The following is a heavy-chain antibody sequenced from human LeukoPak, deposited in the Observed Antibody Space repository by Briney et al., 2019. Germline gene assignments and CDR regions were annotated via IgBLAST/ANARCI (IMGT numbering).Heavy chain of an antibody. CDR2: ISHDGGNK. D-gene: IGHD3-22*01. J-gene: IGHJ4*02. CDR1: GFTFSSYG. Sequence: GGSLRLSCAASGFTFSSYGMHWVRQAPGKGLEWVAVISHDGGNKYYADSVKGRFTISRDNSKNTLYLQMNSLRAEDTAVYYCAKSLRSYYDSSGSDYWGQGTLVTVSS. CDR3: AKSLRSYYDSSGSDY. V-gene: IGHV3-30*18.